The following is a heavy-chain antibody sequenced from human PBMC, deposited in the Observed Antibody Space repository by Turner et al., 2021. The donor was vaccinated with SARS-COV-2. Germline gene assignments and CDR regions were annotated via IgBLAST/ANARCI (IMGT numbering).Heavy chain of an antibody. CDR1: GFTFSSYG. D-gene: IGHD1-7*01. Sequence: QVQLVESGGGVVQPGRSLRLSCAASGFTFSSYGMHWVRQAPGKGLEWVAVISYDGSNKLYADSVKGRFTISRDNSKKTLYLQMNSLRAEDTAVYYCAKITGTTTGDYWGQGTLVTVSS. V-gene: IGHV3-30*18. CDR3: AKITGTTTGDY. CDR2: ISYDGSNK. J-gene: IGHJ4*02.